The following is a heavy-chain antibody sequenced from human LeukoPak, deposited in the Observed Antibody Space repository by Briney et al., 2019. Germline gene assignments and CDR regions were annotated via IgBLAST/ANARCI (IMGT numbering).Heavy chain of an antibody. CDR2: ISYDGSNK. J-gene: IGHJ5*01. CDR1: GFTFSSYA. V-gene: IGHV3-30-3*01. CDR3: AKSGLLGTYNWFDS. D-gene: IGHD3-10*01. Sequence: GRSLRLSCAASGFTFSSYAMHWVRQAPGKGLEWVAVISYDGSNKYYADSVKGRFTISRDNAKNSLFLQMDSLRVDDTAIYYCAKSGLLGTYNWFDSWGQGTLVTVSS.